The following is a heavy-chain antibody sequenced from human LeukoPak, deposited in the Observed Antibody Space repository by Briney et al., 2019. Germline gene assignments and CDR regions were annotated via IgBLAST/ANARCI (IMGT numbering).Heavy chain of an antibody. CDR2: IYTSGST. CDR1: GGSISSYY. J-gene: IGHJ3*02. D-gene: IGHD3-10*01. CDR3: ARDRGYHGSGRANAFDI. Sequence: PWETLSLPCTVSGGSISSYYWGWMRQPAGKGPEWIGRIYTSGSTNYNPSLKSRVTMSVDTSKNQFSLRLSYVTAADTAVYYCARDRGYHGSGRANAFDIWGQGTMVTVSS. V-gene: IGHV4-4*07.